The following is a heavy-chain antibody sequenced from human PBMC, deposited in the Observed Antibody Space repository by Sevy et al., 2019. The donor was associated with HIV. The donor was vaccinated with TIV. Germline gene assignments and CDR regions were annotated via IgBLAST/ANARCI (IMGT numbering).Heavy chain of an antibody. J-gene: IGHJ3*02. V-gene: IGHV3-11*06. CDR3: ARRVKVHDGFDI. D-gene: IGHD3-22*01. CDR2: ISGISTYT. Sequence: GGSLRLSCAASGFTFSDYHLNWIRQAPGKGLVWVSYISGISTYTNYADSVKGRFTISRNNANNLLFLQMNSLSAEDTAVYYCARRVKVHDGFDIWGQGTMVTVSS. CDR1: GFTFSDYH.